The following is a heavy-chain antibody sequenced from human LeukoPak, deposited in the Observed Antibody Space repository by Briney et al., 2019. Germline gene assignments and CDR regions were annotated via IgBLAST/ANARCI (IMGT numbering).Heavy chain of an antibody. J-gene: IGHJ3*01. CDR2: INIDETNA. Sequence: GGSLRLSCAVSGFNFSNYLMHWVRQAPGGGLVWVSSINIDETNAYADSVSGRFTLSRDNAQNTPYLQMNSLRAEDTAVYFCGRGGDGIDVWGQGATVIVSS. CDR1: GFNFSNYL. CDR3: GRGGDGIDV. V-gene: IGHV3-74*01.